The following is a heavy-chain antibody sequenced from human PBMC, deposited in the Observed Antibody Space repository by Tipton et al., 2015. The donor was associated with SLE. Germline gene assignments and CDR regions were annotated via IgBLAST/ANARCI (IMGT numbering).Heavy chain of an antibody. Sequence: TLSLTCTVSGGSISSGGYYWSWIRQHPGKGLEWIGYMYYSGSTYYNPSLKSRVSISVDTSKNQFSLKLSSLTAADTAVYYCARGRRGYTAYVVPYYWGQRAQVTVSS. CDR2: MYYSGST. V-gene: IGHV4-31*03. CDR1: GGSISSGGYY. D-gene: IGHD5-12*01. J-gene: IGHJ4*02. CDR3: ARGRRGYTAYVVPYY.